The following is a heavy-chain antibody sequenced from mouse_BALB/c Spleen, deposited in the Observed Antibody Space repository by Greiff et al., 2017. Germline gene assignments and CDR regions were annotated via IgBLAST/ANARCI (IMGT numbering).Heavy chain of an antibody. Sequence: VQLQESGAELAKPGASVKMSCKASGYTFTSYWMHWVKQRPGQGLEWIGYINPSTGYTEYNQKFTDKATLTADKSSSTAYMQLSSLTSEDSAVYYCARIYYGNYYFDYWGQGTTLTVSS. CDR2: INPSTGYT. J-gene: IGHJ2*01. CDR1: GYTFTSYW. D-gene: IGHD2-1*01. V-gene: IGHV1-7*01. CDR3: ARIYYGNYYFDY.